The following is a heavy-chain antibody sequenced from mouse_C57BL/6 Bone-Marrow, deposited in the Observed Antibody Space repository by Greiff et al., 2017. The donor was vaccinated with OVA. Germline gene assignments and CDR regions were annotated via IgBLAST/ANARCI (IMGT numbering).Heavy chain of an antibody. CDR3: AREAYYDYRHWYFDV. J-gene: IGHJ1*03. V-gene: IGHV1-85*01. CDR2: IYPRDGST. CDR1: GYTFTSYD. Sequence: QVQLQQSGPELVKPGASVKLSCKASGYTFTSYDINWVKQRPGQGLEWIGWIYPRDGSTKYNEKFKGKATLTVDTSSSTAYMELHSLTSEDSAVYFCAREAYYDYRHWYFDVWGTGTTVTVSS. D-gene: IGHD2-4*01.